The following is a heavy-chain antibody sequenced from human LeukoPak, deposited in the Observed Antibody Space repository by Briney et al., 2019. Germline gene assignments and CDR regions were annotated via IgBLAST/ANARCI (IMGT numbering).Heavy chain of an antibody. D-gene: IGHD4-17*01. CDR1: GYTFTGYY. CDR2: INPNSGGT. J-gene: IGHJ2*01. CDR3: ARDLHDYAPGARYWYFDL. V-gene: IGHV1-2*02. Sequence: ASVKVSCKASGYTFTGYYMHWVRQAPGQGLEWMGWINPNSGGTNYAQKFQGRVTMTRDTSISTAYMELSRLRSDDTAVYYCARDLHDYAPGARYWYFDLWGRGTLVTVSS.